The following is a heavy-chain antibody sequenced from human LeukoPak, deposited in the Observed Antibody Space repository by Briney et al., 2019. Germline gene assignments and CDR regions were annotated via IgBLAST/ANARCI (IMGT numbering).Heavy chain of an antibody. CDR2: ISWNSAGI. Sequence: GGSLRLSCAASGFTFDDYAMHWVRQAPGKGLEWVSGISWNSAGIGYADSVKGRFTISRDNAKNSLYLQMNSLRAEDTALYYCAKAVGSSSGYYPFDYWGQGTLVTVSS. J-gene: IGHJ4*02. D-gene: IGHD3-22*01. CDR3: AKAVGSSSGYYPFDY. CDR1: GFTFDDYA. V-gene: IGHV3-9*01.